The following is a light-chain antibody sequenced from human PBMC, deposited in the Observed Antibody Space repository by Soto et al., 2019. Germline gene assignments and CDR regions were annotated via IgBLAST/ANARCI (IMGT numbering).Light chain of an antibody. CDR3: CSYAGSSTLYV. J-gene: IGLJ1*01. CDR1: SRDVGSYNL. V-gene: IGLV2-23*02. Sequence: QSALTQPASLSGSPGQSLTISCTGNSRDVGSYNLVSWYQQHPGKAPKLMIYEVSKRPSGVSNRFSGSKSGNTASLTISGLQAEDEADYYCCSYAGSSTLYVFGTGTKVTVL. CDR2: EVS.